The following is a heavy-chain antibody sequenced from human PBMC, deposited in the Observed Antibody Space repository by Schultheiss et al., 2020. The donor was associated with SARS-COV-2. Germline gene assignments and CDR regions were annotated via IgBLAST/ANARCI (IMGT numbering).Heavy chain of an antibody. V-gene: IGHV4-61*08. CDR1: GGSISSGAYH. CDR3: AGSGYRFGARW. Sequence: SETLSLTCTVSGGSISSGAYHWNWIRQHPEKGLEWIGYIHYSGSTNYNPSLKSRVTISVDTSKNQFSLELTSVTAADTAVYYCAGSGYRFGARWWGQGTLVTVSS. J-gene: IGHJ4*02. D-gene: IGHD5-18*01. CDR2: IHYSGST.